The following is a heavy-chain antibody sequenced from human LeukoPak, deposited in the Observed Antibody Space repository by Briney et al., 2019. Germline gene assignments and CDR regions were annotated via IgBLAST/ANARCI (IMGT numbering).Heavy chain of an antibody. J-gene: IGHJ4*02. V-gene: IGHV3-49*04. CDR1: GFTFGDYA. Sequence: PGGSLRLSCTASGFTFGDYAMTWVRQAPGKGLEWVGFIRSKIYGGTPEYAASVKGRFTISRDDSKGVAYLQMNSLKTEDTPVYYCTRDQTPYYWGQGTLVTVSS. CDR2: IRSKIYGGTP. CDR3: TRDQTPYY.